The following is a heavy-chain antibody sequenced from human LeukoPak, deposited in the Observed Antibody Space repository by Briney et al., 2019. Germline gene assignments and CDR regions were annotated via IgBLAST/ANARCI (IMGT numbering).Heavy chain of an antibody. CDR1: GFSFVNYP. CDR3: AKGGGSGYRNYYFYMDV. Sequence: GGSLRLSCVASGFSFVNYPMNWVRQAPGKALEWVTSISASGASTYYADSVWGRFTISRDTSKNTVYLHMNSLRVEDTAVYYCAKGGGSGYRNYYFYMDVWGKGTTVTVSS. D-gene: IGHD3-10*01. CDR2: ISASGAST. V-gene: IGHV3-23*01. J-gene: IGHJ6*03.